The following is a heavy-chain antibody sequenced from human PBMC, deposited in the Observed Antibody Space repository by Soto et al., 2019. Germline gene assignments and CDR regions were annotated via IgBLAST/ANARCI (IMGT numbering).Heavy chain of an antibody. CDR3: ARDQRGYGDYEYDYYYYGMDV. CDR1: GYTFTGYY. V-gene: IGHV1-2*04. D-gene: IGHD4-17*01. J-gene: IGHJ6*02. CDR2: INPNSGGT. Sequence: ASVKVSCKASGYTFTGYYMHWVRQAPGQGLEWMGWINPNSGGTNYAQKFQGWVTMTRDTSISTAYMELGRLRSDDTAVYYCARDQRGYGDYEYDYYYYGMDVWGQGTTVTVSS.